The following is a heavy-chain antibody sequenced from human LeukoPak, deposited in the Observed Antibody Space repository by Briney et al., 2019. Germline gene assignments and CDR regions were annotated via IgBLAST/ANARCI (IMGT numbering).Heavy chain of an antibody. CDR3: AKDRTYYSDFSAYYFSPPLQHY. V-gene: IGHV3-23*01. CDR1: GFTFSNYA. CDR2: IFGGTGSSVST. Sequence: PGGSLRLSCVASGFTFSNYAMSWVRQAPGKGLEGVSGIFGGTGSSVSTYYADSVRVRVTISRDNSRNTVYLQMNSLRAEDTAVYYCAKDRTYYSDFSAYYFSPPLQHYWGQGTLVIVSS. J-gene: IGHJ4*02. D-gene: IGHD3-22*01.